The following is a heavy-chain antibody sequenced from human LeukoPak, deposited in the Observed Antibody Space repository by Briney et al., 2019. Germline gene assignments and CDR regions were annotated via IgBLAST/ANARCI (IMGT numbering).Heavy chain of an antibody. J-gene: IGHJ4*02. CDR2: INHSGST. D-gene: IGHD3-22*01. V-gene: IGHV4-34*01. Sequence: SETLSLTCAVYGGSFSGYYWSWIHQPPGKGLEWIGEINHSGSTNYNPSLKSRVTISVDTSKNQFSLKLSSVTAADTAVYYCARERHKTRYYYDSSGYYEGWGQGTLVTVSS. CDR3: ARERHKTRYYYDSSGYYEG. CDR1: GGSFSGYY.